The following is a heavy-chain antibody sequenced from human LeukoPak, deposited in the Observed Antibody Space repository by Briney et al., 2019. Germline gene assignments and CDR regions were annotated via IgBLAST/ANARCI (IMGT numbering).Heavy chain of an antibody. V-gene: IGHV1-2*02. CDR2: INPNSGGT. Sequence: ASVKVSCKASGYTFTGYYMHWVRQAPGQGLEWMGWINPNSGGTNYAQKFQGRVTMTRDTSISTAYMELSRLRSEDTAVYYCATVEREQLSQSRYYYMDVWGKGTTVTVSS. D-gene: IGHD6-6*01. J-gene: IGHJ6*03. CDR1: GYTFTGYY. CDR3: ATVEREQLSQSRYYYMDV.